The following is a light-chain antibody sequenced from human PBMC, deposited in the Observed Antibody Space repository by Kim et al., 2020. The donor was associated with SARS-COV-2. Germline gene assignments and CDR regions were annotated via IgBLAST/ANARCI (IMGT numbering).Light chain of an antibody. V-gene: IGKV3-20*01. CDR1: QSVSSSY. Sequence: PGERATLSCRASQSVSSSYLAWYQQKPGQAPRLLIYGASSRATGIPDRFSGSGSGTDFTLTISRLEPEDFAVYYCQQYGSSPLFTFSPGTKVDIK. J-gene: IGKJ3*01. CDR3: QQYGSSPLFT. CDR2: GAS.